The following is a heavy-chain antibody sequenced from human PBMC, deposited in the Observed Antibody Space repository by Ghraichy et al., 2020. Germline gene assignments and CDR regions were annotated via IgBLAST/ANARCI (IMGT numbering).Heavy chain of an antibody. D-gene: IGHD2-2*01. CDR2: ISAYNGNT. Sequence: ASVKVSCKASGYTFTSYGISWVRQAPGQGLEWMGWISAYNGNTNYAQKLQGRVTMTTDTSTSTAYMELRSLRSDDTAVYYCARASPLIVVVPAAPDYWGQGTLVTVSS. CDR1: GYTFTSYG. J-gene: IGHJ4*02. V-gene: IGHV1-18*04. CDR3: ARASPLIVVVPAAPDY.